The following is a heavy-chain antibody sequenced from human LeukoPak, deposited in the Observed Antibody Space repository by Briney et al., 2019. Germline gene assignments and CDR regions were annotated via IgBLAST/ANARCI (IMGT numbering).Heavy chain of an antibody. CDR3: ARVGDILTGYPYYFGY. Sequence: GASVKVSCKASGYTLTSYGISWVRQAPGQGLEWMGWISAYNGKTNYAQKLQGRVTMTTDTSTSTAYMELRSLRSDDMAVYDCARVGDILTGYPYYFGYWGQGTLVTVSS. V-gene: IGHV1-18*03. J-gene: IGHJ4*02. CDR1: GYTLTSYG. D-gene: IGHD3-9*01. CDR2: ISAYNGKT.